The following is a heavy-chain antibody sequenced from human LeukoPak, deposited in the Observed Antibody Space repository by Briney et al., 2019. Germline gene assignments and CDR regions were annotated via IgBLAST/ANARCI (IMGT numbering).Heavy chain of an antibody. J-gene: IGHJ4*02. CDR3: ARGLMDFDY. D-gene: IGHD2-2*03. V-gene: IGHV4-59*11. CDR2: IYYSGST. CDR1: GGSISSHY. Sequence: SETLSLTCTVSGGSISSHYWSWIRQPPGKGLEWIGYIYYSGSTNYNPSLKSRVTISVNTSKNQFSLKLSPVTAADTAVYYCARGLMDFDYWGQGTLVTVSS.